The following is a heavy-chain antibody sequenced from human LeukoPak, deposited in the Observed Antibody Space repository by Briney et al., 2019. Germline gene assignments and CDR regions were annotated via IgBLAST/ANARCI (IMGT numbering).Heavy chain of an antibody. CDR3: AREGYGDYAAFDI. CDR1: GFTFSSYW. D-gene: IGHD4-17*01. J-gene: IGHJ3*02. V-gene: IGHV3-74*01. Sequence: GGSLRLSCAASGFTFSSYWMHWVRQVPGKGLVWVSRINSDGSSTDYADSVKGRFTISRDNARSTLYLQMNSLRAEDTAVYYCAREGYGDYAAFDIWGQGTMVTVSS. CDR2: INSDGSST.